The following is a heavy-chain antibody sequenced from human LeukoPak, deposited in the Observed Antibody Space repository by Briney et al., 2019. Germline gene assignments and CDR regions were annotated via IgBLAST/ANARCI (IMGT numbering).Heavy chain of an antibody. D-gene: IGHD3-22*01. Sequence: ASVKVSCKASGYTFTGYDINWVRQATGQGLEWMGWMNPNSGNTGYAQKFQGRVTMTRNTSISTAYMELSSLRSEDTAVYHCASPLDSSGYFAFDIWGQGTMVTVSS. J-gene: IGHJ3*02. V-gene: IGHV1-8*01. CDR3: ASPLDSSGYFAFDI. CDR1: GYTFTGYD. CDR2: MNPNSGNT.